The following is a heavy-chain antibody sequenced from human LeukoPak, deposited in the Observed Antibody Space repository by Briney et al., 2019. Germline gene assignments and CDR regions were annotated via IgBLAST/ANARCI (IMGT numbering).Heavy chain of an antibody. J-gene: IGHJ6*03. CDR3: ARVKSGYSYGPHYYYYYYMDV. CDR1: GFTFSNYA. Sequence: GGSLRLSCAASGFTFSNYAMNWVRQSPGKGLEWVSYISSSGSTIYYADSVKGRFTISRDNSKNTLYLQMNSLRAEDTAVYYCARVKSGYSYGPHYYYYYYMDVWGKGTTVTVSS. D-gene: IGHD5-18*01. CDR2: ISSSGSTI. V-gene: IGHV3-48*01.